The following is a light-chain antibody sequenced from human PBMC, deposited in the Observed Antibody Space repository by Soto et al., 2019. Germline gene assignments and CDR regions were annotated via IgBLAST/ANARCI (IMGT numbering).Light chain of an antibody. CDR2: DAS. Sequence: DIEITQSPSTLSASVGDRVTITCRASQSIRTCLAWYQQKPGKAPRLLIYDASSLESGVPSRLSGSGSGTEFTLSISSLQPDDFATYDCQQCYRYWTFGQGTKVDIK. CDR3: QQCYRYWT. J-gene: IGKJ1*01. V-gene: IGKV1-5*01. CDR1: QSIRTC.